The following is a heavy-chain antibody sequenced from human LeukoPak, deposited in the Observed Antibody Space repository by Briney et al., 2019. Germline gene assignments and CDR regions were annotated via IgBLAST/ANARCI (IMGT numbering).Heavy chain of an antibody. V-gene: IGHV3-7*01. J-gene: IGHJ4*02. Sequence: PGGSLRLSCAASGFTFSTYWMSWVRQAPGKGLEWVANTKEDGGEKYYVDSVKGRFTISRDNAENSLYLQMNSQRAEDTAVYYCARRSVAGSLDYWGQGTLVTVSS. CDR1: GFTFSTYW. CDR3: ARRSVAGSLDY. D-gene: IGHD6-19*01. CDR2: TKEDGGEK.